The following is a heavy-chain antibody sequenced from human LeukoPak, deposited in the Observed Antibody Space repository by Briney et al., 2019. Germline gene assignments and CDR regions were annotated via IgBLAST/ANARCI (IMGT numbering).Heavy chain of an antibody. CDR1: GGTFSSYA. J-gene: IGHJ3*02. CDR2: IIPNFGTA. Sequence: SVKVSCKASGGTFSSYAISWVRQAPGQGLEWMGGIIPNFGTANYSQKFQGRVTITTDESTSTAYMELSSLRSEDTAVYYCAGVRHDYGDYGAFDIWGQGTMVTVSS. V-gene: IGHV1-69*05. CDR3: AGVRHDYGDYGAFDI. D-gene: IGHD4-17*01.